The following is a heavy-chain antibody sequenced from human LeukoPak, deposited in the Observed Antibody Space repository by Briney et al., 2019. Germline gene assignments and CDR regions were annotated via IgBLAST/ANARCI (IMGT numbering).Heavy chain of an antibody. J-gene: IGHJ4*02. CDR2: MYSEDNK. CDR3: ARGVLGIIPIDY. V-gene: IGHV3-53*01. D-gene: IGHD3-10*02. CDR1: GFTVSNTY. Sequence: GGSLRLSCAASGFTVSNTYMAWVRQAPGKGLEWVSFMYSEDNKYYADSVRGRFTISRDISKNTVYLQMNTLRADDTAVYYCARGVLGIIPIDYWGQGTLVTVSS.